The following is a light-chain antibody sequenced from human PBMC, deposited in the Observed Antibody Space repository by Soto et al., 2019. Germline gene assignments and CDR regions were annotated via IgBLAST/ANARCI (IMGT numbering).Light chain of an antibody. CDR1: QSVNIY. CDR3: RQYDDWLRLT. CDR2: GAS. J-gene: IGKJ4*01. Sequence: EIVMTQSPATLSVSPGERATLSCRASQSVNIYLAWYQQKPGQAPRLLIFGASYRATGIPARFSGSGSGTEFNLTISSLQSEDFAVYFCRQYDDWLRLTFGGGTKVDIK. V-gene: IGKV3D-15*01.